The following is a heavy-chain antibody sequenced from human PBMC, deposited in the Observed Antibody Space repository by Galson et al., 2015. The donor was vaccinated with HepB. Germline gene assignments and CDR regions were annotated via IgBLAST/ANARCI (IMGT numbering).Heavy chain of an antibody. Sequence: SVKVSCKASGGTFSSYAISWVRQAPGQGLEWMGGIIPIFGTANYAQKFQGRVTITADESTSTAYMELSSLRSEDTAVYYCARDRTGIAAAGTLDNWFDPWGQGTLVTVSS. CDR1: GGTFSSYA. V-gene: IGHV1-69*13. CDR3: ARDRTGIAAAGTLDNWFDP. D-gene: IGHD6-13*01. J-gene: IGHJ5*02. CDR2: IIPIFGTA.